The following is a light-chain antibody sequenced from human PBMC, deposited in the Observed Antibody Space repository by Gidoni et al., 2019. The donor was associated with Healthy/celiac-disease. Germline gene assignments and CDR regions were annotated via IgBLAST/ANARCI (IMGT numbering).Light chain of an antibody. V-gene: IGLV3-1*01. CDR2: QDI. Sequence: SYELTQPPSVSVSPGQTASITCSGDELGDKYACWYQQKPGHSPVLVIYQDIKRPSGIPERFSGSNSGNTATLTISGTQAMDEADYYCQAWDSSTAVFGGGTKLTVL. CDR3: QAWDSSTAV. CDR1: ELGDKY. J-gene: IGLJ2*01.